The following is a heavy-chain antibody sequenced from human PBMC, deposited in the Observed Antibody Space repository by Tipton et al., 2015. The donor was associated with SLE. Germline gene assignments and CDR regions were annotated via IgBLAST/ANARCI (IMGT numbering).Heavy chain of an antibody. CDR1: GGSFRDYY. V-gene: IGHV4-34*09. CDR2: INLGGST. CDR3: ARSGALVPAAITWLDP. Sequence: TLSLTCAVYGGSFRDYYWSWIRQPPGKGLEWIGEINLGGSTNYNPSLKSRVTISVDTSKNHFSLNLNSVTAADTAVYYCARSGALVPAAITWLDPWGQGTLVTVSS. D-gene: IGHD2-2*01. J-gene: IGHJ5*02.